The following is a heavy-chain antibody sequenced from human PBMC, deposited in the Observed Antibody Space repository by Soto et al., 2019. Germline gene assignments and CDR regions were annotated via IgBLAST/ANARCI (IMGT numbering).Heavy chain of an antibody. D-gene: IGHD3-10*01. CDR2: MNPNSANT. V-gene: IGHV1-8*01. Sequence: QVQLVQSGAEVKKPGASVKVSCKASGYTFTTYDINWVRQAAGQGLEWKGWMNPNSANTGYAQKFQGRVTMTRNTSITTAYMELSSLRSEDTAVYYCARGVGSSGDFYYMDVWGKGTTVTVSS. CDR1: GYTFTTYD. J-gene: IGHJ6*03. CDR3: ARGVGSSGDFYYMDV.